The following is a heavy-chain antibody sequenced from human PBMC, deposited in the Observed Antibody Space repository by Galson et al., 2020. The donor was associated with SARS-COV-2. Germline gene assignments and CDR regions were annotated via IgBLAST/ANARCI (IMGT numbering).Heavy chain of an antibody. V-gene: IGHV3-15*01. J-gene: IGHJ4*02. CDR3: ARDWRLRWCGTSKGDTY. CDR2: IRGKTDGGTT. CDR1: GFTFTNAW. D-gene: IGHD2-8*01. Sequence: GGSLRLSCAASGFTFTNAWMTWVRQAPGKGLEWIGRIRGKTDGGTTGYTAPVKGRCTTSGDDSRTTLFLQMKRLKTEDTALLSCARDWRLRWCGTSKGDTYWGQGTLVFVS.